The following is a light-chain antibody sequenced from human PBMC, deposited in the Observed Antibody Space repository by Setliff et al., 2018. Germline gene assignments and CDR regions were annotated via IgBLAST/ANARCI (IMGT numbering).Light chain of an antibody. CDR1: SSDVGGYDY. Sequence: QSVLTQPPSASGSPGQSVTISCTGTSSDVGGYDYVSWYQQHPGKAPKLMLYEVTKRPSGVPDRFSGSKSGNTASLTVSGLQADDEADYYCSAYAGSKNWGVFRTGTKVTVL. J-gene: IGLJ1*01. CDR3: SAYAGSKNWGV. CDR2: EVT. V-gene: IGLV2-8*01.